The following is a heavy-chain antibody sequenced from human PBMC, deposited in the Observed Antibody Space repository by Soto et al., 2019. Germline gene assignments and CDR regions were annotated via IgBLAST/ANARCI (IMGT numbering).Heavy chain of an antibody. CDR1: GYTCSSQG. CDR2: SSAYSGTT. D-gene: IGHD6-19*01. J-gene: IGHJ4*02. V-gene: IGHV1-18*01. CDR3: ATALAVPLLAH. Sequence: ASMRVSGRAAGYTCSSQGMIWDLQDPGQGLEWMGWSSAYSGTTKYAQKLQGRVTMATDTSTSTAYMELRSLRSEDTAVYYRATALAVPLLAHWGQGTLVTVSS.